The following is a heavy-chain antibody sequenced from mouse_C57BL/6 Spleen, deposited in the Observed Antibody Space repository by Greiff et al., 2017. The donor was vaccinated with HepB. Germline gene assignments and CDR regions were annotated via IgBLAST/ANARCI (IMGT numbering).Heavy chain of an antibody. Sequence: VQLQQSGTELVKPGASVKLSCKASGYTFTSYWMHWVKQRPGQGLEWIGNINPSNGGTNYNEKFKSKATLTVDKSSSTAYMQLSSLTSEDSAVYYCARCLSTMVTTEAMDYWGQGTSVTVSS. V-gene: IGHV1-53*01. CDR3: ARCLSTMVTTEAMDY. CDR2: INPSNGGT. J-gene: IGHJ4*01. CDR1: GYTFTSYW. D-gene: IGHD2-2*01.